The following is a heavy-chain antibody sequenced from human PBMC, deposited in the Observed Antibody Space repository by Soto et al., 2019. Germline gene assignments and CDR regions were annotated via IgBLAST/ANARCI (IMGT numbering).Heavy chain of an antibody. J-gene: IGHJ6*02. Sequence: QVQLVQSGAEVKKPGASVKVSCKASGYTFISYDITWVRQAPGQRLEWMGWISAKNGDAKSAQNLQGRVTMTTDTSTSTAYMELRSLGLDDTAVYYCARVGSGCYYQYAMDVWGQGTAVTVS. D-gene: IGHD5-12*01. CDR3: ARVGSGCYYQYAMDV. V-gene: IGHV1-18*01. CDR1: GYTFISYD. CDR2: ISAKNGDA.